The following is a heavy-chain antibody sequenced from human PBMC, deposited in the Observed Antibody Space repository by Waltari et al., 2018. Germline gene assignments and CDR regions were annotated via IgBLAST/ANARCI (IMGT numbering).Heavy chain of an antibody. CDR2: INAVNGNT. J-gene: IGHJ5*02. V-gene: IGHV1-3*01. Sequence: QVQLVQSGAEVKKPGASVKVSCQASGYTFTSYAMHWVRPAPGQRLEWMGWINAVNGNTKYSQKFQGRVTITRDTAASTAYMELSSLRSEDTAVYYCARDKAVYCSGGSCYAGGIWFDPWGQGTLVTVSS. D-gene: IGHD2-15*01. CDR3: ARDKAVYCSGGSCYAGGIWFDP. CDR1: GYTFTSYA.